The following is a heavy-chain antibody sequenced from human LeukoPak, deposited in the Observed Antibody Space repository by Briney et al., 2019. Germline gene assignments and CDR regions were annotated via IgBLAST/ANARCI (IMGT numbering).Heavy chain of an antibody. CDR1: GFTFSSYG. Sequence: GGSLRLSSAASGFTFSSYGMHWVRTAPGLGLEWGTDISYGGSNKSYADSVKGRFTISRDNSKNTLYLQMNSLRAEDTAVYYCAKATYYYGSGSYYKGYYYYYGMDVWGQGTTVTVSS. J-gene: IGHJ6*02. CDR2: ISYGGSNK. CDR3: AKATYYYGSGSYYKGYYYYYGMDV. V-gene: IGHV3-30*18. D-gene: IGHD3-10*01.